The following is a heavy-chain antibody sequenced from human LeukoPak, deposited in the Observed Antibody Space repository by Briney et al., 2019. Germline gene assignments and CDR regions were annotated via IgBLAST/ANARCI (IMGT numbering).Heavy chain of an antibody. D-gene: IGHD6-13*01. CDR1: GVTFSSYS. V-gene: IGHV3-21*01. Sequence: GGSLRLSCAAAGVTFSSYSMNWVRQAPGKGLEWVSSISSSSSYIYYADSVKGRFTISRDNAKNSLYLQMNSLGAEDTAVYYCAREERQQLHFDYWGQGTLVTVSS. CDR2: ISSSSSYI. CDR3: AREERQQLHFDY. J-gene: IGHJ4*02.